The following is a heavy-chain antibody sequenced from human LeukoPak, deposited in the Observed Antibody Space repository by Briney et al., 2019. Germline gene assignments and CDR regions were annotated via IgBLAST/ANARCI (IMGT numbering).Heavy chain of an antibody. Sequence: PGGSLRLSCAASGFTFSSYEMSWVRQAPGKGLEWVSYISSSGSTIYYADSVKGRFTISSDNAKNSLYLQMNSLRAEDTAVYYCARDAYYYDSGNKGAFDIWGQGTMVTVSS. CDR3: ARDAYYYDSGNKGAFDI. V-gene: IGHV3-48*03. CDR1: GFTFSSYE. CDR2: ISSSGSTI. J-gene: IGHJ3*02. D-gene: IGHD3-22*01.